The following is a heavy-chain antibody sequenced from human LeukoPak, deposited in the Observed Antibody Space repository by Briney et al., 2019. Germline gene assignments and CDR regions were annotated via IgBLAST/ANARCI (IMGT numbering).Heavy chain of an antibody. CDR1: GFTFSNYY. CDR2: IKQDGSEK. D-gene: IGHD2-15*01. Sequence: GGSLRLSCAASGFTFSNYYMTWVRQAPGKGLEWVANIKQDGSEKYYVDSAKGRFTISRDNAKNSLYLQMNSLRAEDTAVYYCARLLRYRGAFDIWGQGTMVTVSS. CDR3: ARLLRYRGAFDI. J-gene: IGHJ3*02. V-gene: IGHV3-7*01.